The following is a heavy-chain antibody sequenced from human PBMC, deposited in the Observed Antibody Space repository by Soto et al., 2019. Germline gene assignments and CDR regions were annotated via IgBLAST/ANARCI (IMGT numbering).Heavy chain of an antibody. D-gene: IGHD6-19*01. J-gene: IGHJ3*02. Sequence: GGSLRLSCEASGFTFSSYAMSWVRQAPGKGLEWVSGISGSGGSTYYADSVKGRFTSSRDNSKNTLYLQMNSLRAEDTAVYYCAKSLYSSGYQRGGFDIWGQGTMVTVSS. CDR2: ISGSGGST. CDR1: GFTFSSYA. V-gene: IGHV3-23*01. CDR3: AKSLYSSGYQRGGFDI.